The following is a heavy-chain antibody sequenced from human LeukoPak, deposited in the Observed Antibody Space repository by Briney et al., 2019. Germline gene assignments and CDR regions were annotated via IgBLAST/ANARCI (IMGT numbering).Heavy chain of an antibody. CDR3: ARDRAYEDYVWGSYHPSYYFDY. J-gene: IGHJ4*02. V-gene: IGHV3-21*01. CDR2: ISSSSSYI. Sequence: GGSLRLSCAASGFTFSNYGMNWVRQAPGKGLEWVSSISSSSSYIYYADSVKGRFTISRDNAKNSLYLQMNSLRAEDTAVYYCARDRAYEDYVWGSYHPSYYFDYWGQGTLVTVSS. CDR1: GFTFSNYG. D-gene: IGHD3-16*02.